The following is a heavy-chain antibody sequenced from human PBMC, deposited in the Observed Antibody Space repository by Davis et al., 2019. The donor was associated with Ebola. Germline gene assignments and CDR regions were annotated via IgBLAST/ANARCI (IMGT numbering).Heavy chain of an antibody. J-gene: IGHJ4*02. D-gene: IGHD4-17*01. CDR2: VSYDGSNR. V-gene: IGHV3-30*03. CDR3: VRTTYGAPEY. Sequence: GESLKISCAASGFTLNDYGMNWVRQAPGKGLEWVALVSYDGSNRDYADSVKGRFTISRDSSKNTLYLQMNSLTAEDTAVYYCVRTTYGAPEYWGQGTLVTVSS. CDR1: GFTLNDYG.